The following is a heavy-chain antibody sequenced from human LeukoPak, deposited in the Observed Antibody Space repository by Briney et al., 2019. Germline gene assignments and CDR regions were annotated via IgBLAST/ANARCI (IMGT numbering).Heavy chain of an antibody. V-gene: IGHV4-59*01. J-gene: IGHJ4*02. CDR1: GGSISSYY. CDR2: IYYSGST. Sequence: SETLSLTCTVSGGSISSYYWSWLRQPPGKGLEWIGYIYYSGSTNYNPSLKSRVTISVDTSKNQFSLKLSSVTAADTAVYYCARDGVVTMELDSWGQGTLVTVSS. D-gene: IGHD3-3*01. CDR3: ARDGVVTMELDS.